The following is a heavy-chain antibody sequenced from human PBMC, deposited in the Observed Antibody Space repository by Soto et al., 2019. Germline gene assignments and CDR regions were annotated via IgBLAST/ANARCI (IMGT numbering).Heavy chain of an antibody. V-gene: IGHV4-39*01. CDR2: IYYSGST. CDR3: ARGGIPPSGYGIAYAMDV. Sequence: SETLSLTCTVSGVSISGSRYYWGWIRQPPGRGLEWIGNIYYSGSTYYTPALKSRVTLSVDTSKNQFSLNLNSLTAADTAVYYCARGGIPPSGYGIAYAMDVWGQGTTVTVSS. J-gene: IGHJ6*02. CDR1: GVSISGSRYY. D-gene: IGHD1-26*01.